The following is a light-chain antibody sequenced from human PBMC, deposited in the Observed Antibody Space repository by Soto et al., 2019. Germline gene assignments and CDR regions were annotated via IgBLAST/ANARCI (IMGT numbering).Light chain of an antibody. V-gene: IGKV3-20*01. CDR3: QQFSSYPLT. CDR1: QCVSSN. Sequence: EIVMTQSPATLSVSPGERATLSCRASQCVSSNLAWYQQKPGQAPRLLIYDASSRATGIPDRFSGGGSGTDFTLTISRLEPEDFAVYYCQQFSSYPLTFGGGTKVDIK. J-gene: IGKJ4*01. CDR2: DAS.